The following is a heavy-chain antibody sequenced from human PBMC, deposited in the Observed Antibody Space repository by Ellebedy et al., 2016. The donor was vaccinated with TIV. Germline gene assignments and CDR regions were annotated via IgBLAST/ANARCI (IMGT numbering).Heavy chain of an antibody. CDR1: GGTFSTYA. V-gene: IGHV1-69*13. Sequence: AASVKVSCKASGGTFSTYAITWVRQAPGQGLEWLGGILPISDTAIYAQKFQGRVTITADDSTATAYMELNSLRSEDMAVYFCARVLDGYSHARPQDVWGQGTTVTVSS. J-gene: IGHJ6*02. D-gene: IGHD5-24*01. CDR3: ARVLDGYSHARPQDV. CDR2: ILPISDTA.